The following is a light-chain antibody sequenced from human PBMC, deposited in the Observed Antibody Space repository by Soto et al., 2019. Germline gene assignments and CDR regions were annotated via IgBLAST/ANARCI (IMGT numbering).Light chain of an antibody. J-gene: IGKJ1*01. CDR2: DAS. CDR3: QQYNSYPWT. CDR1: QSISSW. Sequence: DIQMTQSPSTLSASVGDRVTITCRASQSISSWLAWYQQKPGKAPKLLIYDASSLESGVPSRFSGSGSGTEFTLTITSLQPDDFATYYCQQYNSYPWTFGQGTKLDI. V-gene: IGKV1-5*01.